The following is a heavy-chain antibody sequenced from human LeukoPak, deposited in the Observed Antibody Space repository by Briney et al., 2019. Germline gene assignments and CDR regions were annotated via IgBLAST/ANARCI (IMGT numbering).Heavy chain of an antibody. D-gene: IGHD5-18*01. J-gene: IGHJ4*02. CDR1: GGSISGYY. Sequence: SETLSLTCSVYGGSISGYYWSWIRQPPGKGLEWIGEINHSGSTNYNPSLKSRVTISVDTSNNQFSLKLSSVTAADTAVCYCARGAGAAQVPWLNQWGQGTLVTVSS. CDR3: ARGAGAAQVPWLNQ. CDR2: INHSGST. V-gene: IGHV4-34*01.